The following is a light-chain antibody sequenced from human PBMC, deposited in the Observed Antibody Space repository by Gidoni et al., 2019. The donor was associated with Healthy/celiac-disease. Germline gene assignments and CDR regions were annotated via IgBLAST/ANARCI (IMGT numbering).Light chain of an antibody. V-gene: IGKV3-11*01. J-gene: IGKJ5*01. CDR2: DAA. Sequence: EIVLTHSLAPLSLSPGERATLSCRASQSVSSYLAWYQQKPGQAPRLLIYDAANSATGIPARFSGSGSGTEFTLTISSLEPEDFAVYYCQQRSNWPPITFGQGTRLEIK. CDR1: QSVSSY. CDR3: QQRSNWPPIT.